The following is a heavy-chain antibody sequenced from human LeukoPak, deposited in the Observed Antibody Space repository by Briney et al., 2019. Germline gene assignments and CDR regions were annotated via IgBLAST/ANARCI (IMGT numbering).Heavy chain of an antibody. CDR2: IQDNGNEK. V-gene: IGHV3-7*03. Sequence: GGSLRLSCAASGFNFNDYWMTWVRQAPGEGLEWVANIQDNGNEKNYADSVRGRFAISRDNARNSLYLQMNSLRAEDTAIYYCVRDLSYYISTIYYDAFDMWGHGTMVTVSS. J-gene: IGHJ3*02. D-gene: IGHD3-10*01. CDR1: GFNFNDYW. CDR3: VRDLSYYISTIYYDAFDM.